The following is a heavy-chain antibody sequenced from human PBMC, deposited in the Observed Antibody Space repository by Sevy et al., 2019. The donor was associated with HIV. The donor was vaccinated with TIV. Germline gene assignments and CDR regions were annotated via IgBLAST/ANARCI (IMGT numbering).Heavy chain of an antibody. Sequence: SETLSLTCAVYGGSFSGYYWSWIRQPPGKGLEWIGEINHSGSTNYNPSLKSRVTISVDTSKNQFSLKLSSVTAADTAVYYCASWGWGAFDISGQGTLVTVSS. CDR1: GGSFSGYY. J-gene: IGHJ3*02. D-gene: IGHD7-27*01. CDR2: INHSGST. V-gene: IGHV4-34*01. CDR3: ASWGWGAFDI.